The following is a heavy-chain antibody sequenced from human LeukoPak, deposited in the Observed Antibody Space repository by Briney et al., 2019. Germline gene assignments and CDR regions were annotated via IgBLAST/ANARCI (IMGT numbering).Heavy chain of an antibody. D-gene: IGHD6-19*01. CDR1: GYTFTSYD. J-gene: IGHJ4*02. CDR2: ISAYNGNT. CDR3: AREAVAGTADY. Sequence: GASVKVSCKASGYTFTSYDINWVRQATGQGLEWMGWISAYNGNTNYAQKLQGRVTMTTDTSTSTAYMELRSLRSDDTAVYYCAREAVAGTADYWGQGTLVTVSS. V-gene: IGHV1-18*01.